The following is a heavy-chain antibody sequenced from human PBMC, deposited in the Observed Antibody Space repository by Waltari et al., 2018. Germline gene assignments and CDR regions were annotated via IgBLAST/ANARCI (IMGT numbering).Heavy chain of an antibody. D-gene: IGHD2-15*01. V-gene: IGHV3-74*03. CDR3: AREGKDRAFDY. CDR2: IKCDWVTT. Sequence: EVQLVESGGGLVQPGGSLRLSCAASGFTFSNYWVHWVRPSTGTGLVWVSRIKCDWVTTTYADAVKGRFTISSDNAKNPLYLQMNGLTADDTAVYYCAREGKDRAFDYWGQGTLGTVSS. CDR1: GFTFSNYW. J-gene: IGHJ4*02.